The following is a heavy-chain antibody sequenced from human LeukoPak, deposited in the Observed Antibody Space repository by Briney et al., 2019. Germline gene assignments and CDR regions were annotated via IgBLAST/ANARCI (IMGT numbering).Heavy chain of an antibody. CDR1: GFTFNNYA. D-gene: IGHD3-22*01. Sequence: GGSLRLSCAASGFTFNNYAMSWVRQAPGKGLEWVSAISASGGRTSYADSVKGRFTVSRDNSKNTLYLQMNSLRAEDTAVYFCVEGGAPSYYDGSGDAYFDYWGQGTLVTVSS. CDR3: VEGGAPSYYDGSGDAYFDY. V-gene: IGHV3-23*01. J-gene: IGHJ4*02. CDR2: ISASGGRT.